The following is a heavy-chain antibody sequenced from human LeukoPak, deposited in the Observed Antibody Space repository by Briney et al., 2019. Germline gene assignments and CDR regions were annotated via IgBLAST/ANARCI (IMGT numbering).Heavy chain of an antibody. V-gene: IGHV4-34*01. J-gene: IGHJ4*02. CDR1: GGSFSDYD. CDR2: INQSGAT. D-gene: IGHD1-1*01. Sequence: SETLSLTCSVYGGSFSDYDWSWVRQAPGRGLQWIGEINQSGATNCDPSLKSRVTMSIDTSKSQFSLSLRSVTAADTAVYFCARYVPVKTGPTRASFDYWGQGILVTVSS. CDR3: ARYVPVKTGPTRASFDY.